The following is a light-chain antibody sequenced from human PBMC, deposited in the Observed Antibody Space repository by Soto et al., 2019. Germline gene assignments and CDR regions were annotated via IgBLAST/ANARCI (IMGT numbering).Light chain of an antibody. CDR1: SSDAGGYDY. CDR2: EVT. Sequence: QSALTQPASVSGSPGQSITISCTGTSSDAGGYDYVSWYQQHPGTAPRLIIFEVTNRPSGVSNRFSGSKSGNTASLTISGLQAEDAADYYCTSYTSSSTQVFGTGTKVTVL. J-gene: IGLJ1*01. V-gene: IGLV2-14*01. CDR3: TSYTSSSTQV.